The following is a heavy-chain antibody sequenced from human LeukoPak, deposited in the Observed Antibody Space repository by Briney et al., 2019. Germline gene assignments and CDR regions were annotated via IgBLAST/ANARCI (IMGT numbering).Heavy chain of an antibody. Sequence: GGSLRLSCAASGFIFSTYNMNWVRQAPGKGLEWVSSISSSSSYIYYADSVKGRFTVSRDNAKNSLYLQMHSLRAEDTAVYYCARNKLGISEKYMDVWGKGTTVTISS. V-gene: IGHV3-21*01. CDR2: ISSSSSYI. CDR1: GFIFSTYN. D-gene: IGHD7-27*01. J-gene: IGHJ6*03. CDR3: ARNKLGISEKYMDV.